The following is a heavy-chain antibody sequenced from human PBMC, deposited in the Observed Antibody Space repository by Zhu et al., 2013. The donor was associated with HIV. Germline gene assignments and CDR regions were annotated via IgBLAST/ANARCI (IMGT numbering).Heavy chain of an antibody. CDR2: IYHSGST. D-gene: IGHD4-17*01. CDR1: GYSISSGYY. CDR3: ASYGDYGGPLFDY. V-gene: IGHV4-38-2*01. J-gene: IGHJ4*02. Sequence: QVQLQESGPGLVKPSETLSLTCAVSGYSISSGYYWGWIRQPPGKGLEWIGSIYHSGSTYYNPSLKSRVTISVDTSKNQFSLKLSSVTAADTAVYYCASYGDYGGPLFDYWGQGTLVTVSS.